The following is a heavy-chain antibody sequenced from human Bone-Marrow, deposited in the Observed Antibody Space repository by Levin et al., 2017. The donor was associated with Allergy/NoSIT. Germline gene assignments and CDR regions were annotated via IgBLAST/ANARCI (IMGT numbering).Heavy chain of an antibody. CDR1: GGTFDRYG. CDR2: IVPILGRV. Sequence: SVKVSCKASGGTFDRYGISWVRQAPGQGLEWMGRIVPILGRVNYAQRFQDRVSITADQSTSTAYMELTDLRSEDTAVYYCARDRHDIVLMIFATPPPTGPNWFDPWGQGTLVTVSS. D-gene: IGHD2-15*01. CDR3: ARDRHDIVLMIFATPPPTGPNWFDP. V-gene: IGHV1-69*04. J-gene: IGHJ5*02.